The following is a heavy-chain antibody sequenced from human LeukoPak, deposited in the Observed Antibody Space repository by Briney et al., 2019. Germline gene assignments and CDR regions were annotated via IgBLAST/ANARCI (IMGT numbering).Heavy chain of an antibody. CDR2: INHSGST. J-gene: IGHJ4*02. CDR1: GGSFSGYY. V-gene: IGHV4-34*01. Sequence: SETLSLTCAVYGGSFSGYYWSWIRQPPGKGLEWIGEINHSGSTNYNPSLKSRVTISVDTSKNQFSLKLSSVTAADTAVYYCARVGYGFCDHWGQGTLVTVSS. CDR3: ARVGYGFCDH. D-gene: IGHD5-18*01.